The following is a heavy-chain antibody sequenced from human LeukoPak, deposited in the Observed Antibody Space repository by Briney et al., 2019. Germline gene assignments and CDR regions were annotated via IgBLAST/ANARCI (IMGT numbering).Heavy chain of an antibody. V-gene: IGHV3-48*01. CDR3: AREYSSSSGRAFDI. J-gene: IGHJ3*02. CDR2: ISSSSSTI. CDR1: GFTFSSYS. Sequence: GGSLGLSCAASGFTFSSYSMNWARQAPGKGLEWVLYISSSSSTIYYAESVRGRFTISRDNAKNSLYLQMNSLRAEDTAVYYCAREYSSSSGRAFDIWGQGTMVTVSS. D-gene: IGHD6-6*01.